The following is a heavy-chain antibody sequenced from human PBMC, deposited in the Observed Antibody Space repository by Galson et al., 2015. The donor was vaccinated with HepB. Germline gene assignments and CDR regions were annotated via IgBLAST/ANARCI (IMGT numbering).Heavy chain of an antibody. J-gene: IGHJ4*02. Sequence: ETLSLTCTVSGGSISSYYWSWIRQPPGKGLEWIGYIYYSGSTNYNPSLKSRVTISVDTSKNQFSLKLSSVTAADTAVYYCASFPGIAAAGTPAVDYWGQGTLVTVSS. CDR2: IYYSGST. CDR1: GGSISSYY. CDR3: ASFPGIAAAGTPAVDY. D-gene: IGHD6-13*01. V-gene: IGHV4-59*01.